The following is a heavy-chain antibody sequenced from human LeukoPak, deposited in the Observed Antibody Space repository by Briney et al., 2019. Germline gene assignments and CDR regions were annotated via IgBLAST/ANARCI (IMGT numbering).Heavy chain of an antibody. CDR3: ARLGCSSTSCYEDGYYYYGMDV. V-gene: IGHV1-69*13. Sequence: SVKVSCKASGYTFTGHYMHWVRQAPGQGLEWMGGIIPIFGTANYAQKFQGRVTITADESTSTAYMELSSLRSEDTAVYYCARLGCSSTSCYEDGYYYYGMDVWGQGTTVTVSS. D-gene: IGHD2-2*01. J-gene: IGHJ6*02. CDR1: GYTFTGHY. CDR2: IIPIFGTA.